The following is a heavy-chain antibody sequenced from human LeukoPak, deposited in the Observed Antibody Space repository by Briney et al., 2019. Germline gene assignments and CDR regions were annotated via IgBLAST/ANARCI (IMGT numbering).Heavy chain of an antibody. D-gene: IGHD6-19*01. J-gene: IGHJ4*02. CDR1: GFTFANSA. CDR3: VEERDRAGYFRY. V-gene: IGHV3-30*18. Sequence: GSLTLSCVASGFTFANSAMHWVRQAPGKGLEGVTFISFDGSAKYYADAAKGRFAISRDNSKNTLYLEMSSLGLQDTAVYFCVEERDRAGYFRYWGQGILVTVSS. CDR2: ISFDGSAK.